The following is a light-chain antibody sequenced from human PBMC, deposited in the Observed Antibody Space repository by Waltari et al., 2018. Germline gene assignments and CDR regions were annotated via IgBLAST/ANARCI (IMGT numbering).Light chain of an antibody. CDR3: MQGSRWPPWT. Sequence: DVVLTQSPLSLPVTLGQPAAISCRSSESLAHMDGNTHLNWFNQRPGHSPRRLIFKVAKRDSGVPDRCRGSGSGTDCTLTIIRVEAGDVGVYDCMQGSRWPPWTFGQGTKVESK. V-gene: IGKV2-30*02. CDR2: KVA. J-gene: IGKJ1*01. CDR1: ESLAHMDGNTH.